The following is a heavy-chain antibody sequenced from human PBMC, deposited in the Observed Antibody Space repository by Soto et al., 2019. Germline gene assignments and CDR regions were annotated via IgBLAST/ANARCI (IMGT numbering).Heavy chain of an antibody. J-gene: IGHJ6*02. CDR1: GCTFSSYA. Sequence: SLRLPCAASGCTFSSYAMSWVRHAPRQGLEWVSAISGSGGSTYYAGSVKGRFTHSTDNHKNTLYLKMNSLRAQDTAVYYCAKPLGTHYGMDVWGQGCNVT. V-gene: IGHV3-23*01. D-gene: IGHD1-1*01. CDR3: AKPLGTHYGMDV. CDR2: ISGSGGST.